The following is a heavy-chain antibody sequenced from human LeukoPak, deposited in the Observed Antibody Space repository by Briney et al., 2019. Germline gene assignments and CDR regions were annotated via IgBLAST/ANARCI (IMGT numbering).Heavy chain of an antibody. CDR1: GFTLSSYS. CDR2: ISSSSSYI. V-gene: IGHV3-21*01. Sequence: GSLRLSCAASGFTLSSYSMNWVCQAPGKGLEWVSSISSSSSYIYYADSVKGRFTISRDNAKNSLYLQMNSLRAEDTAVYYCARAVVGATPFADYWGQGTLVTVSS. CDR3: ARAVVGATPFADY. D-gene: IGHD1-26*01. J-gene: IGHJ4*02.